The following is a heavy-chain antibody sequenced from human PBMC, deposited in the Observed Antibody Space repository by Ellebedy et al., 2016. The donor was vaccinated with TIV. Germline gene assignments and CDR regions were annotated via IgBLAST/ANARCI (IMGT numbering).Heavy chain of an antibody. CDR1: GFTFSSYS. J-gene: IGHJ4*02. V-gene: IGHV3-21*01. D-gene: IGHD6-19*01. CDR3: ARDPNIAVAGTDY. Sequence: GESLKISCAASGFTFSSYSMNWVRQAPGKGLEWVSSISSSSSYIYYADSVKGRFTISRDNAKNSLYLQMNSLRAEDTAVYYCARDPNIAVAGTDYWGQGTLVTVSS. CDR2: ISSSSSYI.